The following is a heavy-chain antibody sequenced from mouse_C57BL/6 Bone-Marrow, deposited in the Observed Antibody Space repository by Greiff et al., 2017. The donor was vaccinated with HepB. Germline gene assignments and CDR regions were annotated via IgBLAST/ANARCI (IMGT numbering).Heavy chain of an antibody. J-gene: IGHJ2*01. V-gene: IGHV1-47*01. CDR3: ARGSTMVTTGYYFDY. D-gene: IGHD2-2*01. CDR2: FHPYNDDT. CDR1: GYTFTTYP. Sequence: VQLKQSGAELVKPGASVKMSCKASGYTFTTYPIEWLKQNHGKSLEWIGNFHPYNDDTKYNEKFKGKATLTVEKSSSTVYLELSRLTSDDSAVYYCARGSTMVTTGYYFDYWGQGTTLTVSS.